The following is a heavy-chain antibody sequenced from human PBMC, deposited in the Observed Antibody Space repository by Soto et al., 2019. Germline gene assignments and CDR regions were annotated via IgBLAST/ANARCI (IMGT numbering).Heavy chain of an antibody. Sequence: SETLSLTCTVSGGSISSGGYYWSWIRQHPGKGLEWIGYIYYSGSTYYNPSLKSRVTISVDTSKNQFSLKLSSVTAADTAVYYCARDRYYDILTGYYSLGAFDSWGQGALVTVSS. CDR2: IYYSGST. J-gene: IGHJ4*02. CDR3: ARDRYYDILTGYYSLGAFDS. CDR1: GGSISSGGYY. V-gene: IGHV4-31*03. D-gene: IGHD3-9*01.